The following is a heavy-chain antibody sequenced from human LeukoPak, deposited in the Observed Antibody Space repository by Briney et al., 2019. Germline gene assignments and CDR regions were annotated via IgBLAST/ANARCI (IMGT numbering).Heavy chain of an antibody. CDR2: INPNSGGT. D-gene: IGHD5-12*01. V-gene: IGHV1-2*02. J-gene: IGHJ6*03. Sequence: ASVKVSCKASGYTFTGYYMHWVRQAPGQGLEWMGWINPNSGGTNYAQKFQGRVTMTRDTSISTAYMELSRLRSDDTAVYYCARDRSGYGGDRYYYYMDVWGKGTTVTVSS. CDR1: GYTFTGYY. CDR3: ARDRSGYGGDRYYYYMDV.